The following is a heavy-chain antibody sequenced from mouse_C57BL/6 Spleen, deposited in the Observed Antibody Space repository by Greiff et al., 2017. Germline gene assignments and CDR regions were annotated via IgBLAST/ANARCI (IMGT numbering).Heavy chain of an antibody. CDR1: GFTFSDYG. CDR3: APITTVVATDYAMDY. Sequence: EVKVVESGGGLVKPGGSLKLSCAASGFTFSDYGMHWVRQAPEKGLEWVAYISSGSSTIYYADTVKGRFTISRDNAKNTLFQQMTSLRSEDTAMYYCAPITTVVATDYAMDYWGQGTSVTVSS. J-gene: IGHJ4*01. CDR2: ISSGSSTI. V-gene: IGHV5-17*01. D-gene: IGHD1-1*01.